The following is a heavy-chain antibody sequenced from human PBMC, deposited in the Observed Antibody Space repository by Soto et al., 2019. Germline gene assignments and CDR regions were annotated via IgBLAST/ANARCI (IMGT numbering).Heavy chain of an antibody. D-gene: IGHD6-13*01. CDR1: GFTFSSYG. CDR3: ARWGIEAGYY. J-gene: IGHJ4*02. V-gene: IGHV3-33*01. CDR2: IWYDGSNK. Sequence: QVQLVESGGGVVQPGRSLRLSCAASGFTFSSYGMHWVRKAPGKGLEWVAVIWYDGSNKYYADSVKGRFTISRDNSKNTMYLQMNSLRAEDKAVYYCARWGIEAGYYWGQGTLVTVSS.